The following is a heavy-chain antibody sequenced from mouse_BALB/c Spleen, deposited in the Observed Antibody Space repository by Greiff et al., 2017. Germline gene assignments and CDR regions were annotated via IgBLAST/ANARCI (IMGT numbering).Heavy chain of an antibody. CDR2: ISSGSSTI. D-gene: IGHD1-1*01. CDR1: GFTFSSFG. Sequence: EVQGVESGGGLVQPGGSRKLSCAASGFTFSSFGMHWVRQAPEKGLEWVAYISSGSSTIYYADTVKGRFTISRDNPKNTLFLQMTSLRSEDTAMYYCAGRGYYSGRSPYVMEYWGQRKSETASS. V-gene: IGHV5-17*02. CDR3: AGRGYYSGRSPYVMEY. J-gene: IGHJ4*01.